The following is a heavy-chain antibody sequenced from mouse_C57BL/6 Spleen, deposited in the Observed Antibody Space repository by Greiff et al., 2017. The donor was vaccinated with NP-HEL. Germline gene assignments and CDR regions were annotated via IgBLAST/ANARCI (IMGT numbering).Heavy chain of an antibody. J-gene: IGHJ4*01. Sequence: VQLQQPGTELVKPGASVKLSCKASGYTFTSYWMHWVKQRPGQGLEWLGNINPSNGGTNYNEKFKSKATLTVDKSSITADMQLSSLTSEDSAVYYCARRNWDNYAMDYWGQGTSVTVSS. D-gene: IGHD4-1*01. CDR1: GYTFTSYW. CDR3: ARRNWDNYAMDY. CDR2: INPSNGGT. V-gene: IGHV1-53*01.